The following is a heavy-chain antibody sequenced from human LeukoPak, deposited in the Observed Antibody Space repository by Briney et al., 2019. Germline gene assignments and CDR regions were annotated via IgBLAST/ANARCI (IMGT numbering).Heavy chain of an antibody. J-gene: IGHJ3*02. D-gene: IGHD1-7*01. CDR1: GFTFSSYA. V-gene: IGHV3-23*01. Sequence: GGSLRLSCAASGFTFSSYAMNWVRQAPGKGLEWVSVITHGSDYTHYADSVKGRFTISSDNSKSTLYLQMNSLRTEDTAVYYCARVNRELLLENAFDIWGQGTMVTVSS. CDR3: ARVNRELLLENAFDI. CDR2: ITHGSDYT.